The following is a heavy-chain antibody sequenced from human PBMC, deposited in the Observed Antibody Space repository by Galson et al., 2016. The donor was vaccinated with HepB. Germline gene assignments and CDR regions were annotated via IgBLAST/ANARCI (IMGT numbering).Heavy chain of an antibody. D-gene: IGHD2-21*01. CDR1: GFTFGNYV. CDR3: ARVIGGTLDALDT. V-gene: IGHV3-30-3*01. J-gene: IGHJ3*02. CDR2: ICSDGNEK. Sequence: SLRLSCAASGFTFGNYVMHWVRQTPGMGLAWVAVICSDGNEKYYADSVQGRFTLSRDNSKNTLYLQMNSLRAEDSAVYYCARVIGGTLDALDTWGQGTMVTVSS.